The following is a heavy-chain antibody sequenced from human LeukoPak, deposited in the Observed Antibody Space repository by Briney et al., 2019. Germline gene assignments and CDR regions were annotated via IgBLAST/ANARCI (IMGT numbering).Heavy chain of an antibody. Sequence: GGSLRLSGAGSGFTFSDFWRRWVRQAPGKGLEGGANIKPDGSEKYYVDSVKGRFTIARDNGKNSLYLQMNSLRAEDTAVYYCASHSSGYFGWGQGTVVTVSS. D-gene: IGHD3-22*01. V-gene: IGHV3-7*01. CDR1: GFTFSDFW. CDR2: IKPDGSEK. J-gene: IGHJ4*02. CDR3: ASHSSGYFG.